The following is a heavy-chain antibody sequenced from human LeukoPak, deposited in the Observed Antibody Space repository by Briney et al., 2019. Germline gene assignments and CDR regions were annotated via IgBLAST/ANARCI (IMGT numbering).Heavy chain of an antibody. V-gene: IGHV3-53*03. CDR3: VRMESGFDP. D-gene: IGHD1-1*01. CDR2: IYSGEST. J-gene: IGHJ5*02. Sequence: GGSLRLSCAASGFTVSSSYMSWVRQPPGKGLEWVSVIYSGESTYYADSVKGRFTISRDNSKNTLYLQMKSLKAEDTAVYYCVRMESGFDPWGRGTLVTVSS. CDR1: GFTVSSSY.